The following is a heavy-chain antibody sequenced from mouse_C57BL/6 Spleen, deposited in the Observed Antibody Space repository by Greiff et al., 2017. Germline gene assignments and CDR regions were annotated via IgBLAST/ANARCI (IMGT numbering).Heavy chain of an antibody. CDR3: ARGITTVVARAIDY. J-gene: IGHJ4*01. V-gene: IGHV3-6*01. CDR1: GYSITSGYY. D-gene: IGHD1-1*01. Sequence: VQLQQSGPGLVKPSQSLSLTCSVTGYSITSGYYWNWIRQFPGNKLEWMGYISYDGSNNYNPSLKNRISITRDTSKNQFFLKLNSVTTEDTATYYFARGITTVVARAIDYWGQGTSVTVSS. CDR2: ISYDGSN.